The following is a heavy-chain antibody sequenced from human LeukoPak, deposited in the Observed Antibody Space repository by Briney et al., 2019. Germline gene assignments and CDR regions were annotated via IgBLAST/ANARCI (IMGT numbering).Heavy chain of an antibody. CDR3: AAEPPHYYDSSGYYIPGEY. D-gene: IGHD3-22*01. CDR1: GFTFTSSA. J-gene: IGHJ4*02. Sequence: ASVKVSCKASGFTFTSSAVQWVRQARGQRLGWIGWIVVGSGNTNYAQKFQERVTITRDMSTSTAYMELSSLRSEDTAVYYCAAEPPHYYDSSGYYIPGEYWGQGTLVTVSS. CDR2: IVVGSGNT. V-gene: IGHV1-58*01.